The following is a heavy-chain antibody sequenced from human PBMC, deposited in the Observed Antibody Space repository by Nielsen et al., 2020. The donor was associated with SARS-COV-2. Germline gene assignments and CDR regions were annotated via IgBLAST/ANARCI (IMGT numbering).Heavy chain of an antibody. Sequence: GGSLRLSCAASGFTFSSYWMSWVRQAPGKGLEWVANIKQDGSEKYYVDSVKGRFTISRDNAKNSLYLQMNSLRAEDTAVYYCARVDYDYVWGSYQGYWVQGTLVTVSS. CDR2: IKQDGSEK. V-gene: IGHV3-7*01. D-gene: IGHD3-16*02. CDR3: ARVDYDYVWGSYQGY. J-gene: IGHJ4*02. CDR1: GFTFSSYW.